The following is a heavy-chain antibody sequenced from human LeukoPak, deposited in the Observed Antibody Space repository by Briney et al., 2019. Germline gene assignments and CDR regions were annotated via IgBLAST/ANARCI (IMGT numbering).Heavy chain of an antibody. CDR2: IYYSGST. D-gene: IGHD2-15*01. Sequence: SETLSLTCTVSGGSISSSSYYWGWIRQPPGKGLEWIGSIYYSGSTYYNPSLKSRVTISVDTSKNQFSLKLSSVTAADTAVYYCATFGLLDFDYWAREPWSPSPQ. J-gene: IGHJ4*02. V-gene: IGHV4-39*01. CDR3: ATFGLLDFDY. CDR1: GGSISSSSYY.